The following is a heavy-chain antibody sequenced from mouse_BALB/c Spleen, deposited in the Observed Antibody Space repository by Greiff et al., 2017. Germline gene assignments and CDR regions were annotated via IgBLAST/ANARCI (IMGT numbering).Heavy chain of an antibody. CDR2: ISSGGST. CDR1: GFTFSSYA. CDR3: ARPDGYYSY. D-gene: IGHD2-3*01. V-gene: IGHV5-6-5*01. J-gene: IGHJ2*01. Sequence: EVQLQESGGGLVKPGGSLKLSCAASGFTFSSYAMSWVRQTPEKRLEWVASISSGGSTYYPDSVKGRFTISRDNARNILYLQMSSLRSEDTAMYYCARPDGYYSYWGQGTTLTVSS.